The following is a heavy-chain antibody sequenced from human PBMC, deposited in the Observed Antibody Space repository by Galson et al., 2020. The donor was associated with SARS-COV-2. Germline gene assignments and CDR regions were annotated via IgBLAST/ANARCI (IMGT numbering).Heavy chain of an antibody. V-gene: IGHV4-59*01. CDR1: AGSLTSSY. CDR2: IYYSGST. Sequence: PETLSLTCHVDAGSLTSSYWSWIRPPQGKGLEWLGYIYYSGSTKYNPSLTSRVTISVDTSKNQFALKLSSVTAADTAVYYCARGVDYWGQGTLVTVSS. J-gene: IGHJ4*02. CDR3: ARGVDY.